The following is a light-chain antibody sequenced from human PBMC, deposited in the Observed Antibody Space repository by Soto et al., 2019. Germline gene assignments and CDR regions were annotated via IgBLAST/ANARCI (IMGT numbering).Light chain of an antibody. CDR2: GAS. J-gene: IGKJ1*01. V-gene: IGKV3-15*01. Sequence: EIVMTQSPATLSVSPGERVTLSCRASEGVGSNLAWYQQKPGQAPRLLMYGASTRATGIPARFSGSGSGTEFTLTISSLQSEDFAVYCCQQYDDWPPWTFGQGTKVEI. CDR1: EGVGSN. CDR3: QQYDDWPPWT.